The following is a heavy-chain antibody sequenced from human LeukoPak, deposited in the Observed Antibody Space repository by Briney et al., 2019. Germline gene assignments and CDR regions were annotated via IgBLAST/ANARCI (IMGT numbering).Heavy chain of an antibody. CDR1: GFTSSSYG. D-gene: IGHD5-18*01. Sequence: PGGSLRLSSAASGFTSSSYGMHWVRQAPGKGLEYVSAISSNGGSTYYANSVKGRFTISRDNSKNTLYLQMGSLRAEDMAVYYCARYTATVKGNAFDIWGQGTVVTVSS. CDR3: ARYTATVKGNAFDI. CDR2: ISSNGGST. J-gene: IGHJ3*02. V-gene: IGHV3-64*01.